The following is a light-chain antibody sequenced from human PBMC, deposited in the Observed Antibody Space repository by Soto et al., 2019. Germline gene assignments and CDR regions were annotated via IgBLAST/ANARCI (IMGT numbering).Light chain of an antibody. CDR3: QQYDNLLPIT. V-gene: IGKV1-33*01. CDR2: DAS. CDR1: QDISNY. Sequence: DIHMTQSPSSLSAAVGDRVTITFQASQDISNYLNWYQQKPGKAPKLLIYDASNLETGVPSRFSGSGSGTDFTFTISSLQPEDIATYYCQQYDNLLPITFGQGTRL. J-gene: IGKJ5*01.